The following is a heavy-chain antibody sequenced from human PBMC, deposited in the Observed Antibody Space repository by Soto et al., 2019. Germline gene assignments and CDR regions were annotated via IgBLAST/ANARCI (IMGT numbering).Heavy chain of an antibody. CDR2: IYYSGST. Sequence: SETLSLTCTVSGGSISSYYWSWIRQPPGKGLEWIGYIYYSGSTNYNPSLKSRVTISVDTSKNQFSLKLSSVTAADTAVYYCARAVDTAMVWDYYYMDVWGKGTTVTVSS. V-gene: IGHV4-59*01. CDR3: ARAVDTAMVWDYYYMDV. CDR1: GGSISSYY. D-gene: IGHD5-18*01. J-gene: IGHJ6*03.